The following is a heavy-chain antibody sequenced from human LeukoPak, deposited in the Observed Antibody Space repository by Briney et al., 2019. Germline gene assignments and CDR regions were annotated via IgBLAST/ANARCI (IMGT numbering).Heavy chain of an antibody. CDR3: ARVGEGYYDSSGYYSFDY. CDR2: INPSGGST. CDR1: GYTFTSYY. V-gene: IGHV1-46*01. Sequence: ASVKVSCKASGYTFTSYYMHWVRQAPGQGLEWMGIINPSGGSTRYAQKFQGRVTMTRDTSTSTVYMELSSLRSEDTAVSYCARVGEGYYDSSGYYSFDYWGQGTLVTVSS. J-gene: IGHJ4*02. D-gene: IGHD3-22*01.